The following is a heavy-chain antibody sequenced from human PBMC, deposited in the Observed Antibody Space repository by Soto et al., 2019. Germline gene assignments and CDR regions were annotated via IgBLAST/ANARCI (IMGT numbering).Heavy chain of an antibody. CDR2: INWSGGST. V-gene: IGHV3-20*04. CDR3: ARDWTYSGSYFGY. J-gene: IGHJ4*02. CDR1: GFTFDNYG. D-gene: IGHD1-26*01. Sequence: EVQLVESGGGVARPGGSLRLSCAASGFTFDNYGMSWVRQTPGKGLEWISGINWSGGSTAYADSVKGRFTISRDNAKNSLYLQMTSLRAEDTAFYYCARDWTYSGSYFGYWGQGTLVTVSS.